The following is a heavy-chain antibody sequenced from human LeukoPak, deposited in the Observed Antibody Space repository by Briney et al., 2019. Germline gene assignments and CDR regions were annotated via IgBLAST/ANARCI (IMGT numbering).Heavy chain of an antibody. CDR1: GFTFSSYW. CDR2: IDIDGSFT. V-gene: IGHV3-74*01. J-gene: IGHJ4*02. D-gene: IGHD1-26*01. Sequence: GGSLRLSCAASGFTFSSYWMHWVRQAPGKGLVWVSRIDIDGSFTSYADSVRGRFTISRDNAKNTLDLQMSSLRAEDTAVYYCIRGTVGAPGNDYWGQGTLVTVSS. CDR3: IRGTVGAPGNDY.